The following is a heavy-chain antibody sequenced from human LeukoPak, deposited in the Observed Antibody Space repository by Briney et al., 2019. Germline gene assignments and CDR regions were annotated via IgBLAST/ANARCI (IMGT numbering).Heavy chain of an antibody. CDR2: ISGSGGST. D-gene: IGHD4-17*01. V-gene: IGHV3-23*01. Sequence: AGGSLRLSCAASGFTFSSYAMSWVRQAPGKGLEWVSAISGSGGSTYYADSVKGRFTISRDNAKNSLYLQMNSLRAEDTAVYYCAGWYGDYFSDYWGQGTLVTVSS. J-gene: IGHJ4*02. CDR3: AGWYGDYFSDY. CDR1: GFTFSSYA.